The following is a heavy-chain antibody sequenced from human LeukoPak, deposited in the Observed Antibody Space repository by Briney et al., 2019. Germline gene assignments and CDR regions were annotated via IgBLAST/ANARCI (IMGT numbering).Heavy chain of an antibody. J-gene: IGHJ4*02. CDR1: GGSFSGYY. D-gene: IGHD6-19*01. CDR3: ARTPPVDQPPPQQWLSFDY. CDR2: INHSGST. V-gene: IGHV4-34*01. Sequence: SETLSLTCAVYGGSFSGYYWSWIRQPPGKGLEWIGEINHSGSTNYNPSFKSRVTISVDTSKNQFSLKLSSVTAADTAVYYCARTPPVDQPPPQQWLSFDYWGQGTLVTVSS.